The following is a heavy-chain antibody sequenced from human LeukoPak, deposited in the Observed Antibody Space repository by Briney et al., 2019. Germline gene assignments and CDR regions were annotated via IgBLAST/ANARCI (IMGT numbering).Heavy chain of an antibody. Sequence: ASVKVSCKASGYTFTGYYMHWVRQAPGQGLEWMGWINPSSGGANYAQKFQGRVTMTSDTFISTAYMELTRLRSDDTAVYYCARGYGSGSRYGMDVWGQGTTVTVSS. CDR1: GYTFTGYY. J-gene: IGHJ6*02. CDR2: INPSSGGA. CDR3: ARGYGSGSRYGMDV. V-gene: IGHV1-2*02. D-gene: IGHD3-10*01.